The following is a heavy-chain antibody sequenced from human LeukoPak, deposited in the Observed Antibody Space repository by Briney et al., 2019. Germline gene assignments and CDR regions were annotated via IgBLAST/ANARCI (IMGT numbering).Heavy chain of an antibody. CDR1: GFTFSDHY. J-gene: IGHJ4*02. V-gene: IGHV3-72*01. CDR3: ARGSSWYYFDY. CDR2: TRNKANSYTT. Sequence: GGSLRLSCAASGFTFSDHYMDWVRQAPGKGLEWVGCTRNKANSYTTEYAASVKGRLTISRDDSKNSLYLQMNSLKTEDTAVYYCARGSSWYYFDYWGQGTLVTVSS. D-gene: IGHD6-13*01.